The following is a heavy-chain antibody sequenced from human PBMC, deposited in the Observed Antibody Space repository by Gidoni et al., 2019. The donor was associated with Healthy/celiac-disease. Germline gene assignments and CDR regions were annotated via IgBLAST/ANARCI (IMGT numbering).Heavy chain of an antibody. Sequence: QLQLQESGPGLVKPSETLSLTCTVSGGSISSSRYYWGWIRQPPGKGLEWIGSIYYSGSTYYNPSLKSRVTISVDTSKNQFSLKLSSVTAADTAVYYCARYLEYSSSSGVSNWFDPWGQGTLVTVSS. CDR3: ARYLEYSSSSGVSNWFDP. CDR1: GGSISSSRYY. V-gene: IGHV4-39*01. CDR2: IYYSGST. J-gene: IGHJ5*02. D-gene: IGHD6-6*01.